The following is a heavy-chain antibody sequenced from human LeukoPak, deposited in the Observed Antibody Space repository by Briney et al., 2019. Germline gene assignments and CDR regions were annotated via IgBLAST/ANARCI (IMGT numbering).Heavy chain of an antibody. CDR3: ATIATGY. Sequence: GGSLRLSCAASGFTFSNYWMYWVRQAPGQGLEWVANIQQDGSVQYYVDSVKGRFTISRDNAKNSLYLQMNSLRADDTAVYYCATIATGYWGQGTLVTVFS. V-gene: IGHV3-7*05. CDR1: GFTFSNYW. CDR2: IQQDGSVQ. D-gene: IGHD2/OR15-2a*01. J-gene: IGHJ4*02.